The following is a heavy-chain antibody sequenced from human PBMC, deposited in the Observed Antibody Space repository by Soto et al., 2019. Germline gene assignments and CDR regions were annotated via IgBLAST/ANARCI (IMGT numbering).Heavy chain of an antibody. J-gene: IGHJ4*02. CDR3: ARLLTGDPLDY. V-gene: IGHV3-30-3*01. D-gene: IGHD7-27*01. CDR1: GFTFSSYA. Sequence: PGGSLRLSCAASGFTFSSYAMHWVRQAPGKGLEWVAVISYDGSNKYYADSVKGRFTISRDNSKNTLYLQMNSLRAEDTAVYCCARLLTGDPLDYWGQGTPVTVSS. CDR2: ISYDGSNK.